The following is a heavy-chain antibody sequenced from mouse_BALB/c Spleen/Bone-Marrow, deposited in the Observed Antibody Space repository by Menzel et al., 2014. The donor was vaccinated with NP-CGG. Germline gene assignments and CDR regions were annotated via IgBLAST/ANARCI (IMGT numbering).Heavy chain of an antibody. CDR1: GFTFNTYA. CDR2: IRSKSNNYAT. CDR3: VREDYGRGFAY. V-gene: IGHV10-3*03. Sequence: EVKLMESGGGLVQPTGSLKLSCAASGFTFNTYAMHWVCQAPGKGLEWVARIRSKSNNYATYYADSVKDRFTISRDDSQSMLYLQMNNLKTEDTAMYYCVREDYGRGFAYWGQGTLVTVSA. D-gene: IGHD1-1*01. J-gene: IGHJ3*01.